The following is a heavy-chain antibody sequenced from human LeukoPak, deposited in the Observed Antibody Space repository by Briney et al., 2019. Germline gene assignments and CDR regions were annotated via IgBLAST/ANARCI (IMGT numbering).Heavy chain of an antibody. J-gene: IGHJ4*02. D-gene: IGHD2-21*01. CDR3: ARIVVAYYFEY. Sequence: SETLSLTCTVSGGSISSSSYYWGWIRQPPGKGPEWIGNIYYTGSTYYNPSLKSRVIISVDTSKNQFSLKLSSVTAADTAVYYCARIVVAYYFEYWGQGTLVTVSS. V-gene: IGHV4-39*01. CDR1: GGSISSSSYY. CDR2: IYYTGST.